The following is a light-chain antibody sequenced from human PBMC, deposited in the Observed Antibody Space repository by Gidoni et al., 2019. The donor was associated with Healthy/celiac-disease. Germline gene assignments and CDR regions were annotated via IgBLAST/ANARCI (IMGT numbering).Light chain of an antibody. CDR2: GAS. CDR3: QQYNNWPTWT. J-gene: IGKJ1*01. Sequence: DIVMTQSPATLSVSPGERATLSCRASQSVSSNLAWYQQKPGQAHRLLIYGASTRATGIPARFSVSGSGTEFTLTISSLQSEDFAVYYCQQYNNWPTWTFGQGTKVEIK. V-gene: IGKV3-15*01. CDR1: QSVSSN.